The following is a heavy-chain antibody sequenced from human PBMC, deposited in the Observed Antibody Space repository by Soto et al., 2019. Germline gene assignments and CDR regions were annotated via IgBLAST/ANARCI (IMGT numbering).Heavy chain of an antibody. CDR2: MNPKSGNA. CDR1: GYTFTSFD. CDR3: SRVDPGETSPFDH. V-gene: IGHV1-8*01. D-gene: IGHD3-10*01. Sequence: ASVKVSCKASGYTFTSFDFNWVRQATGQGLEWMGWMNPKSGNAAYAQKFQGRVTMTSNTSISTVYMDLSSLRSEDTAVYYCSRVDPGETSPFDHWGQGTLVTVSS. J-gene: IGHJ4*02.